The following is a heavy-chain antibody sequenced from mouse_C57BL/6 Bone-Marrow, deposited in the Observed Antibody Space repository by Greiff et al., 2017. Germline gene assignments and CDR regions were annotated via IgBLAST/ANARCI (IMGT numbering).Heavy chain of an antibody. V-gene: IGHV1-26*01. D-gene: IGHD1-1*01. Sequence: EVQLQQSGPELVKPGASVKISCKASGYTFTDYYMNWVKQSHGKSLEWIGDINPNNGGTSYNQKFKGKATLTVDKSSSTAYMELRSLTSEDSAVYYCAREYYYGSSPAWFAYWGQGTLVTVSA. J-gene: IGHJ3*01. CDR2: INPNNGGT. CDR1: GYTFTDYY. CDR3: AREYYYGSSPAWFAY.